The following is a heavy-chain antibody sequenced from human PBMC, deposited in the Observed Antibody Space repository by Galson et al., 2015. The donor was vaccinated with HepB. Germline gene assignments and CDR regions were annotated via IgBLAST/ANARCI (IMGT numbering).Heavy chain of an antibody. Sequence: SLRLSCAASGFTFSSYALHWVRQTPGKGLEWVAVISYDGDNKYYADSVTGRFTISRDNSKNTLYLQMNSLTPDDMAVYYCARVSWEWLRFGALEYWGQGTLVTVSS. V-gene: IGHV3-30-3*01. CDR1: GFTFSSYA. J-gene: IGHJ4*02. CDR2: ISYDGDNK. D-gene: IGHD5-12*01. CDR3: ARVSWEWLRFGALEY.